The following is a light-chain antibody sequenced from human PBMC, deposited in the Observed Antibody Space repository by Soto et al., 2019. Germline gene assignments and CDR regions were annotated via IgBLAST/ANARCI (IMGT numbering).Light chain of an antibody. J-gene: IGKJ1*01. V-gene: IGKV1-5*01. Sequence: DIQMTQSPSTLSASVGDRVTITCRASQSISSWLARYQQKPGKAPKLLIYDASSLESGVPSRVSGSGSGTEFTLTISSLQPDDFATYYCQQYNSYWTFGQGTKV. CDR2: DAS. CDR1: QSISSW. CDR3: QQYNSYWT.